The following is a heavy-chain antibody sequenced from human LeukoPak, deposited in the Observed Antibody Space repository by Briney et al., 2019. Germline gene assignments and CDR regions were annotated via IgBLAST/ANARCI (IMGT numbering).Heavy chain of an antibody. V-gene: IGHV3-23*01. J-gene: IGHJ4*02. CDR2: ISGSVGST. CDR3: ARDSGSPGY. CDR1: GFSFTNYA. D-gene: IGHD1-26*01. Sequence: GGSLRLSCAASGFSFTNYAMTWVRQAPGKGLEWVSAISGSVGSTSYADGVRGRFTVSRDNSKNTLYLQMNSLRAEDTAVYYCARDSGSPGYWGQGTLVTVSS.